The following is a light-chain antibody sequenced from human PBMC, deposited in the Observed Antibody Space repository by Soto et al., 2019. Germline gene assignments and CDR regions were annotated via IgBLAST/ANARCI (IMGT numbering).Light chain of an antibody. V-gene: IGKV3-15*01. Sequence: EVVMTQSPATLSLSPLEIAALSCMASQSLSFNLAWYQQKPGQAPRLLIYAASTRATGIPARFSGSGSGTEFTLTISSLQSEDFAVYYCQQYYRWPQTFGQGTKVDIK. CDR3: QQYYRWPQT. CDR1: QSLSFN. CDR2: AAS. J-gene: IGKJ1*01.